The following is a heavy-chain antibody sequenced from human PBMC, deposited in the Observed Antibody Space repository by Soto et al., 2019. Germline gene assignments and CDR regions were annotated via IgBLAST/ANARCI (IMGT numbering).Heavy chain of an antibody. CDR2: IDWDDDK. CDR1: GFSLTTSAMY. D-gene: IGHD2-2*02. V-gene: IGHV2-70*01. Sequence: SGPTLVNPTQTLTLPCTFSGFSLTTSAMYVSWIRQPPWKSLEWLELIDWDDDKYYSTSLKTRLTISKDTSKNQVVLTMTNMDPVDTATYYCARIRWDIVVVPAAIKYYYYGMDVWGQGTTVTVSS. J-gene: IGHJ6*02. CDR3: ARIRWDIVVVPAAIKYYYYGMDV.